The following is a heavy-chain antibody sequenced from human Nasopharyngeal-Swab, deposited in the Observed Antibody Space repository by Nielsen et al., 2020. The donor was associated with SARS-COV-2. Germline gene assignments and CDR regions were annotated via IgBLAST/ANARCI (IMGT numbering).Heavy chain of an antibody. CDR2: IYYSWST. CDR3: ARDRALHYDYVWGSYRSLGYGMDV. J-gene: IGHJ6*02. CDR1: GGSISSYY. D-gene: IGHD3-16*02. V-gene: IGHV4-59*01. Sequence: SETLSLTCTVSGGSISSYYWSWIRQPPGKGLEWVGYIYYSWSTNYNPSLKSRVTISVDTSKNQFSLKLSSVTAADTAVYYCARDRALHYDYVWGSYRSLGYGMDVWGQGTTVTVSS.